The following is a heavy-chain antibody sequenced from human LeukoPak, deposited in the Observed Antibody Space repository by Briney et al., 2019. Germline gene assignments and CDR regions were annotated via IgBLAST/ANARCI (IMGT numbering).Heavy chain of an antibody. CDR1: GYIFSDYY. Sequence: ASVKVSCKASGYIFSDYYVHWVRQAPGQGLEWVGGINPHTGGTRYAQRFQGDVAMTRDTSISTAYMELSSLKSDDTAVYYCARSPGADYSGSVDLDYWGQGTLVTVSS. CDR3: ARSPGADYSGSVDLDY. CDR2: INPHTGGT. V-gene: IGHV1-2*02. D-gene: IGHD6-19*01. J-gene: IGHJ4*02.